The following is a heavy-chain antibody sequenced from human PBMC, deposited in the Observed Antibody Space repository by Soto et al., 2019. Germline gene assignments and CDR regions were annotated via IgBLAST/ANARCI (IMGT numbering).Heavy chain of an antibody. D-gene: IGHD6-19*01. CDR3: AREGLTVAGPGLYYYYGMDV. V-gene: IGHV6-1*01. J-gene: IGHJ6*02. CDR1: GDSVSSNSAA. Sequence: SQTLSLTCAISGDSVSSNSAAWNWIRQSPSRGLEWLGRTYYRSKWYNDYAVSVKSRITINPDTSKNQFSLQLNSVTPEDTAVYYCAREGLTVAGPGLYYYYGMDVWGQGTTVTVSS. CDR2: TYYRSKWYN.